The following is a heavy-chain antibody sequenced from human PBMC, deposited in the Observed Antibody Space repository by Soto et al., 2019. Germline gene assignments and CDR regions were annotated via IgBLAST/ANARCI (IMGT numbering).Heavy chain of an antibody. D-gene: IGHD2-15*01. CDR3: ASVRSVAATRGDYYYYGMDV. Sequence: SETLSLTCTVSGGSISSGGYYWSWIRQHPGEGLEWIGYIYYSGSTYYNPSLKSRVTISVDTSKNQFSLKLSSVTAADTAVYYCASVRSVAATRGDYYYYGMDVWGQGTTVTVSS. V-gene: IGHV4-31*03. J-gene: IGHJ6*02. CDR2: IYYSGST. CDR1: GGSISSGGYY.